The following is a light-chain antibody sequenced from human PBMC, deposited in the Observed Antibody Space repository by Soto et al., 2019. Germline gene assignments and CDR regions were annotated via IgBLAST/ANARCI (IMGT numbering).Light chain of an antibody. CDR1: SSDVGSYNH. V-gene: IGLV2-14*01. CDR3: NSLSATGTSYV. Sequence: QSVLTQPASVSGSPGQSIAISCTGTSSDVGSYNHVSWYQQYPGKAPKLVIYEVTNRPSGVSNRFSGSKSGSTASLTISGLQAEDEAEYYCNSLSATGTSYVFGTGTKVTVL. J-gene: IGLJ1*01. CDR2: EVT.